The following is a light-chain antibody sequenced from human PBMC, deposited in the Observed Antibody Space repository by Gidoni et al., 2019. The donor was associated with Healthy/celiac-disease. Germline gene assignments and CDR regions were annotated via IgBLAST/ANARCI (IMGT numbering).Light chain of an antibody. Sequence: DIKMTQSPSSLSESVGDRVTITCRASQSISSYLNWYQQKPGKAPKLLIYAASSLQSGVPSRFSGSGSGTDCTRTISSLQPEDFSTYYCQQSYSTPTFGGGTKVEIK. CDR2: AAS. CDR1: QSISSY. J-gene: IGKJ4*01. CDR3: QQSYSTPT. V-gene: IGKV1-39*01.